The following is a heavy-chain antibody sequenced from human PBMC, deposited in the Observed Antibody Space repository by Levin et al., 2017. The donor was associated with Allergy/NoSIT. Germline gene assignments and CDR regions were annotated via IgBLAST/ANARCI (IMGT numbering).Heavy chain of an antibody. J-gene: IGHJ4*02. V-gene: IGHV2-5*02. CDR1: GFSFSISGVG. CDR3: IQRRGSGSYP. CDR2: IYWDDEK. D-gene: IGHD3-10*01. Sequence: SGPTLVKPTQTLTLTCTFSGFSFSISGVGVGWIRQPPGKALEWLAFIYWDDEKLYSPPLKSRLTITKDTSKNQVVLTMTNMDPVDTATYYCIQRRGSGSYPWGQGTLVTVSS.